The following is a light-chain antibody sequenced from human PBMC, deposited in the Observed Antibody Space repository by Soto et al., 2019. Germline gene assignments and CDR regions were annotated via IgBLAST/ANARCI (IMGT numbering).Light chain of an antibody. CDR1: QSVSSN. CDR2: GAS. V-gene: IGKV3-15*01. CDR3: HQYNNWHPIT. Sequence: EIVMTQSPATLSVSPGERATLSCRASQSVSSNLAWYQQKPGQAPRLLIYGASTRATGIPARFSGSGSGTEFTLTISRLQSEDFAVYYGHQYNNWHPITFGQGTRLEIK. J-gene: IGKJ5*01.